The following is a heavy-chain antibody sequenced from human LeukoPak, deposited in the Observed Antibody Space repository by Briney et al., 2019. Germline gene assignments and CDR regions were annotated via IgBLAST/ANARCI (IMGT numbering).Heavy chain of an antibody. D-gene: IGHD3-10*01. V-gene: IGHV3-33*06. CDR3: AKDTRLGFGDPGPWFDP. CDR2: IWYDGSNK. J-gene: IGHJ5*02. Sequence: GGSLRLSCAASGFTFSSYGMHRVRQAPGKGLEWVAVIWYDGSNKYYADSVKGRFTISRDNSKNTLYLQMNSLRAEDTAVYYCAKDTRLGFGDPGPWFDPWGQGTLVTVSS. CDR1: GFTFSSYG.